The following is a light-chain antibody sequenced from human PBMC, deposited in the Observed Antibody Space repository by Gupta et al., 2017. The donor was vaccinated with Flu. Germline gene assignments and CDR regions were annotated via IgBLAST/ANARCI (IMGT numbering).Light chain of an antibody. J-gene: IGKJ2*03. Sequence: EIVLTQTPGTLSLSPGERATLPCRASQSVSSTQLVWYQQKPGQAPRLLIFGASRRATGISDRFSGSGSGTDFTLTISRLEPEDFAVYYCQHDASSPFSFGQGTKLEIK. CDR1: QSVSSTQ. CDR3: QHDASSPFS. V-gene: IGKV3-20*01. CDR2: GAS.